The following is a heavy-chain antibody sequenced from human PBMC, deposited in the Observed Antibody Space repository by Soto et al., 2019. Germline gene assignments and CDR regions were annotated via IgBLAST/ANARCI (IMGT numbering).Heavy chain of an antibody. Sequence: QVQLQESGPGLVKPSQTLSLTCTVSGGSISSGGYYWSWIRQHPGKGLEWIGYIYYSGSTYYNPSLKSRVTLSVDTSKNQCSLKLSSVTAADTDVYYCARGGRRSPGMDVWGQGTTVTVSS. V-gene: IGHV4-31*03. CDR2: IYYSGST. CDR3: ARGGRRSPGMDV. J-gene: IGHJ6*02. CDR1: GGSISSGGYY.